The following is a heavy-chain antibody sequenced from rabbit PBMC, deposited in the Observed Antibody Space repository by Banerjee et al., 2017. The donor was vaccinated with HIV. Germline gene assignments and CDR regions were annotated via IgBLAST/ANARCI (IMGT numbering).Heavy chain of an antibody. CDR2: INTSSGST. V-gene: IGHV1S40*01. D-gene: IGHD6-1*01. CDR1: GFSFRNKYV. CDR3: ARDGAGYAGYGYARL. Sequence: QSLEESGGDLVKPGASLALTCTASGFSFRNKYVMCWVRQAPGKGLEWIACINTSSGSTVYATWAKGRFTISKTSSTTVTLQMTSLTAADTATYFCARDGAGYAGYGYARLWGPGPSSPS. J-gene: IGHJ4*01.